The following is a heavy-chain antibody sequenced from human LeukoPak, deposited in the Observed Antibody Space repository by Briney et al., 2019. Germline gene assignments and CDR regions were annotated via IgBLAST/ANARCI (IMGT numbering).Heavy chain of an antibody. D-gene: IGHD3-16*01. CDR2: ISYTGST. Sequence: SETLSLTCTVFGTSISSDVPLWSWIRQHPGKGLEWIGCISYTGSTNYNPSLKSRTTVSVDRSENHFSLKLSSVTAADTAVYYCSIGGRDGRDYWGQGTLVTVSS. CDR3: SIGGRDGRDY. V-gene: IGHV4-31*03. CDR1: GTSISSDVPL. J-gene: IGHJ4*02.